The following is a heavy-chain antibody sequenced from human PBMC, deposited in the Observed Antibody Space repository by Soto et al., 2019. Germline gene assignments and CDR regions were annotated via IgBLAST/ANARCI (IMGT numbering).Heavy chain of an antibody. CDR1: GDSVSSNSAA. CDR3: ARDIVQQLVRPGWFDP. CDR2: TYYRSKWYN. Sequence: PSQTLSLTCAISGDSVSSNSAAWNWIRQSPSRGLEWLGRTYYRSKWYNDYAVSVKSRITINPDTSKNQFSLQLNSVTPEDTAVYYCARDIVQQLVRPGWFDPWGQGTLVTVSS. D-gene: IGHD6-13*01. J-gene: IGHJ5*02. V-gene: IGHV6-1*01.